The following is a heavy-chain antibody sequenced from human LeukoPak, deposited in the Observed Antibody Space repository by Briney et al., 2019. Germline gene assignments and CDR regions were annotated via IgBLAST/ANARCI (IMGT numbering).Heavy chain of an antibody. J-gene: IGHJ4*02. CDR3: ARDRFDSYGSLYYFDY. V-gene: IGHV4-61*02. CDR1: GGSISSGSYY. CDR2: IYTSGST. Sequence: PSETLSLTCTVSGGSISSGSYYWSWIRQPAGKGLEWIGRIYTSGSTNYNPSLKSRVTISVDTSKNQFSLKLSSVTAADTAVYYCARDRFDSYGSLYYFDYWGQGTLVTVSS. D-gene: IGHD5-18*01.